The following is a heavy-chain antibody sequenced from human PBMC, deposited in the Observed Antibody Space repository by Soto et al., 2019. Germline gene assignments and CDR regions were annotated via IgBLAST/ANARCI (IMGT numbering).Heavy chain of an antibody. J-gene: IGHJ4*02. CDR2: IWYDGSNK. D-gene: IGHD1-26*01. V-gene: IGHV3-33*01. CDR3: SRDWEVMGFPFDY. CDR1: GFTFSSYG. Sequence: QVQLVESGGGVVQPGRSLRLSCAASGFTFSSYGMHWVRQAPGKGLEWVAVIWYDGSNKYYTDSVKGRFTISRDNSKNTLYLQMNILRAEDTAVYYCSRDWEVMGFPFDYWGQGTLVTFSS.